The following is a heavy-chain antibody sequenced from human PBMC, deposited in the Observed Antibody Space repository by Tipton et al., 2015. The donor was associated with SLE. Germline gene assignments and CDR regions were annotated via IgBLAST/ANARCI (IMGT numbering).Heavy chain of an antibody. CDR2: IHEDGGEK. D-gene: IGHD2/OR15-2a*01. V-gene: IGHV3-7*01. CDR1: GFTFSSYS. Sequence: SLRLSCAASGFTFSSYSMNWVRQAPGKGLEWVANIHEDGGEKYYVDSVKGRFTISRDNAENSLYLQMNSLRAEDTAVYYCARIPRISRPYYMDVWGKGTTVTVSS. J-gene: IGHJ6*03. CDR3: ARIPRISRPYYMDV.